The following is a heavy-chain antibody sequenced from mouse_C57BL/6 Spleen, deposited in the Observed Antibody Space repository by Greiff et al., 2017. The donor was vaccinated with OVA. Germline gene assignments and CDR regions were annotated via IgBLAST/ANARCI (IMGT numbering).Heavy chain of an antibody. V-gene: IGHV1-15*01. CDR2: IDPETGGT. Sequence: VQLQESGAELVRPGASVTLSCKASGYTFTDYEMHWVKQTPVHGLEWIGAIDPETGGTAYNQKFKGKAILTADKSSSTAYMELRSLTSEDSAVYYCTRRGLRAMDYWGQGTSVTVSS. CDR3: TRRGLRAMDY. J-gene: IGHJ4*01. D-gene: IGHD1-1*01. CDR1: GYTFTDYE.